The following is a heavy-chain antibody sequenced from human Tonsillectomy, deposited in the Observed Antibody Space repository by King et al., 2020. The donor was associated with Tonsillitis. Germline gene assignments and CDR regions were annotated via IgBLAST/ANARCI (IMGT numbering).Heavy chain of an antibody. Sequence: VQLQESGPGLMKPSETLSLTCTVSGGSISSSSYYWGWIRQPPGKGLEWIGSIYYSGSTYYNPSLKSRVTISVDTSKNQFSLKLSSVTAADTAVYYCARRGYGDPLFDYWGQATLVTVSS. CDR3: ARRGYGDPLFDY. CDR2: IYYSGST. V-gene: IGHV4-39*07. J-gene: IGHJ4*02. D-gene: IGHD4-17*01. CDR1: GGSISSSSYY.